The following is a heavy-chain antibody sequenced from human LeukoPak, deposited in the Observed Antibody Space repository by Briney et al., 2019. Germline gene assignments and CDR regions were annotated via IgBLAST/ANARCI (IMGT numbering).Heavy chain of an antibody. CDR2: INTNGSST. CDR3: ARGGGRITIFGVVIDRGSDAFDI. J-gene: IGHJ3*02. Sequence: HAGGSLRLSCAASGFTFSSYAMSWVRQVPGKGLVWVSRINTNGSSTSYADSVKGRFTISRDNAKNTLYLQMNSLRAEDTAVYYCARGGGRITIFGVVIDRGSDAFDIWGQGTMVTVSS. V-gene: IGHV3-74*01. D-gene: IGHD3-3*01. CDR1: GFTFSSYA.